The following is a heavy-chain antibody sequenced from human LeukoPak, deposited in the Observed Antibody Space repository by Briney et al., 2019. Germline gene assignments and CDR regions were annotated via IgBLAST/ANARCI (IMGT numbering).Heavy chain of an antibody. D-gene: IGHD1-1*01. J-gene: IGHJ4*02. Sequence: GGSLRLSCAASGFTFSNYAMSWVRRAPARGLEWVSSLSGDGEASYSDSAKGRLSLSSDNSRKTVYLLRNNLRVEATAVFYCAKASWVSNADAVLWGQGTLVTVSS. CDR1: GFTFSNYA. CDR3: AKASWVSNADAVL. CDR2: LSGDGEA. V-gene: IGHV3-23*01.